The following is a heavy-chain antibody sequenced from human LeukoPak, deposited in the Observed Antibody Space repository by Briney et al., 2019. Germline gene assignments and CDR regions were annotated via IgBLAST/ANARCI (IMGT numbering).Heavy chain of an antibody. Sequence: GRCLRLSCAASGFTFSSYGMHWVRQAPGKGLEWVAVIWYDGSNKFYADYVKGRFTISRDNSKNTLYLQMNSLRAEDTAVYYCARETTTLDYWGQGTLVPVSS. J-gene: IGHJ4*02. CDR3: ARETTTLDY. V-gene: IGHV3-33*01. CDR1: GFTFSSYG. CDR2: IWYDGSNK. D-gene: IGHD1-26*01.